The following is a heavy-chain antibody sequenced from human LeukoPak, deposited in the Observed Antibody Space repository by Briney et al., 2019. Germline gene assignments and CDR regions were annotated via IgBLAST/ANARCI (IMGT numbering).Heavy chain of an antibody. CDR3: ARDITMVRGVMREVDY. V-gene: IGHV3-21*01. D-gene: IGHD3-10*01. J-gene: IGHJ4*02. Sequence: GGSLRLSCAASGFTFNTYSMNWVRQAPGKGLEWVSSISSRSSYIYETDSVKGRFTISRDNAKSSLFLQMNSLRAEDTAVYYCARDITMVRGVMREVDYWGQGTLVTVS. CDR2: ISSRSSYI. CDR1: GFTFNTYS.